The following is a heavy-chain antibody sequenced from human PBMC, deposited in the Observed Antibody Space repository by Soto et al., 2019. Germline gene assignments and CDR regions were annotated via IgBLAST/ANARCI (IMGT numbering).Heavy chain of an antibody. Sequence: GGSLRLSCAASGFAFGFYELNWVRQAPGKGLEWLSYITTSGDTIYYADSVKGRFTISRDNARNSLYLQMNSLRVEDTAVYYCTRDGYGDPYFYYGMDVWGQGTTATVSS. J-gene: IGHJ6*02. CDR3: TRDGYGDPYFYYGMDV. CDR2: ITTSGDTI. D-gene: IGHD4-17*01. CDR1: GFAFGFYE. V-gene: IGHV3-48*03.